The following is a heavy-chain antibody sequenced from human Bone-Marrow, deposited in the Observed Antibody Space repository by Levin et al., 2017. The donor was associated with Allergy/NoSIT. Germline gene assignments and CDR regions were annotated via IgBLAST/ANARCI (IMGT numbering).Heavy chain of an antibody. Sequence: LSLTCAASGFPFNSSSMNWVRQAPGKGLEWVSSIGSTSAYIYYADSVRGRFTISRDDAKNSLYLQMNSLRAEDTAVYYCARDSVDTAIVYYYYGMDVWGQGTTVTVSS. CDR2: IGSTSAYI. D-gene: IGHD5-18*01. J-gene: IGHJ6*02. CDR3: ARDSVDTAIVYYYYGMDV. CDR1: GFPFNSSS. V-gene: IGHV3-21*01.